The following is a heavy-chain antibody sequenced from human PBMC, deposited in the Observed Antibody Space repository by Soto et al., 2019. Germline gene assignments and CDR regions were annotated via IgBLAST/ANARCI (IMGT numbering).Heavy chain of an antibody. V-gene: IGHV1-69*13. D-gene: IGHD2-21*01. J-gene: IGHJ6*02. Sequence: SVKVSCKACGGTFSSYAIGWVRQAPGQGLEWMGGIIPIFGTANYAQKFQGRVTITADESTSTAYMELSSLRSEDTAVYYCARSVRAIIPHPSRGTDVRGPAT. CDR2: IIPIFGTA. CDR3: ARSVRAIIPHPSRGTDV. CDR1: GGTFSSYA.